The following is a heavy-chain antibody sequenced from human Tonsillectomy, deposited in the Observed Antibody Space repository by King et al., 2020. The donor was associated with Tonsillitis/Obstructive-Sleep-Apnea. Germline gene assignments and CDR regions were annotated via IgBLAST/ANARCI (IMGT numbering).Heavy chain of an antibody. CDR3: TRRMGLRGVIDYYYYYYMDV. Sequence: VQLVESGGGLVQPGRSLRLSCTASGFTFGEYAMSWVRQAPGKGLEWVGFIRSKAYGETTEYAASVKGRFTISRDDSKSIAYLQMNSLKNEDTAVYYCTRRMGLRGVIDYYYYYYMDVGGKGTTVTVSS. J-gene: IGHJ6*03. CDR2: IRSKAYGETT. CDR1: GFTFGEYA. V-gene: IGHV3-49*04. D-gene: IGHD3-10*01.